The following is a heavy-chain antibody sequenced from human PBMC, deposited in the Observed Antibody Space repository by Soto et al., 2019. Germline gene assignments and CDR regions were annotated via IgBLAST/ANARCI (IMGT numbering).Heavy chain of an antibody. J-gene: IGHJ6*02. D-gene: IGHD2-15*01. CDR2: IRGFSPYT. Sequence: EVQLVESGGGLVKPGGSLRLSCISSGFTFRTYTMNWVRQAPGKGLEWVSGIRGFSPYTFYAESVKGRFTISRDNAKNSLFIQMNSLRAEDTDVYYCARDRGYDAHDFYYNAMAAWGRGPTVTV. V-gene: IGHV3-21*01. CDR1: GFTFRTYT. CDR3: ARDRGYDAHDFYYNAMAA.